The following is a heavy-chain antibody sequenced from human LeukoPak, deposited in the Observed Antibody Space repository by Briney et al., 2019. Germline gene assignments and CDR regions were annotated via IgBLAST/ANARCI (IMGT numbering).Heavy chain of an antibody. CDR1: GFTFSSFS. CDR3: ARGSAGNADFAS. Sequence: PGGSLRLSCAASGFTFSSFSMTWVRQAPGKGLEWVSSIIVSGATYYADSVKGRFTISRDSFRGMLFLQMDSLRVEDTAVYFCARGSAGNADFASWGQGALVTVSP. CDR2: IIVSGAT. V-gene: IGHV3-23*01. D-gene: IGHD2-15*01. J-gene: IGHJ4*02.